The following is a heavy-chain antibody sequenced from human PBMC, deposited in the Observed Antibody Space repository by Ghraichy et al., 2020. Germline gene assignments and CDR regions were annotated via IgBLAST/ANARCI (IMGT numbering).Heavy chain of an antibody. V-gene: IGHV4-59*01. CDR1: GGSISSYY. CDR2: IYDSGST. CDR3: ARAANSGYDYYNYMDV. J-gene: IGHJ6*03. Sequence: LETLSLTCTVSGGSISSYYWNWIRQPPGKELEWIGYIYDSGSTNYKPSLKSRVTISVDTSKNQFSLKLSSVTAADTAVYYCARAANSGYDYYNYMDVWGKGTTVTVSS. D-gene: IGHD5-12*01.